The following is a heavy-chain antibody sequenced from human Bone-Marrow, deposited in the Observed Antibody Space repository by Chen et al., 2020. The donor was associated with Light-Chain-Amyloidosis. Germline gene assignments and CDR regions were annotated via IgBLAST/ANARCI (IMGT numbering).Heavy chain of an antibody. CDR3: ARRRYGYNFDY. CDR2: IYPDDSDA. CDR1: GYTFPNYW. V-gene: IGHV5-51*01. D-gene: IGHD5-12*01. Sequence: EVQLEQSGPEVKKPGESLKISCKGSGYTFPNYWIGWVRQMPGKGLEWMGVIYPDDSDARYSPSFEGQVTISADKSITAAYLQWRSRKASDTAMYYCARRRYGYNFDYWGQGTLVTVSS. J-gene: IGHJ4*02.